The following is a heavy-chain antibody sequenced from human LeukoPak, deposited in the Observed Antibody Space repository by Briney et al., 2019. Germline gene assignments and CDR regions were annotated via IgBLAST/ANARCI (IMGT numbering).Heavy chain of an antibody. V-gene: IGHV3-23*01. CDR3: AKGTSSSCYSAPNY. CDR2: ICSNDNNT. Sequence: GGSLRLPCAASGFTFSSYAMNWVRQAPGKGLEWVSAICSNDNNTYYANSVKGRFTISRDNSKNTLSLQLNSLRAEDTAVYYCAKGTSSSCYSAPNYWGQGTLVTVSS. D-gene: IGHD2-15*01. CDR1: GFTFSSYA. J-gene: IGHJ4*02.